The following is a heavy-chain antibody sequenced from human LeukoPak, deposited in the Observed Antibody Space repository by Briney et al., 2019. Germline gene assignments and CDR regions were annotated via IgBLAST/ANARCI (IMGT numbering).Heavy chain of an antibody. CDR1: VYTFTGVY. D-gene: IGHD3-3*01. CDR2: IHPDTGGT. Sequence: ASVKVSCKASVYTFTGVYLHWMPQAPGQGLEWVGCIHPDTGGTNYAQNLQGRVTMTRDTSISKAYMELDRLRSDDTAIYYCAREGVRDNKSVDYWGQGTLVTVSS. CDR3: AREGVRDNKSVDY. J-gene: IGHJ4*02. V-gene: IGHV1-2*02.